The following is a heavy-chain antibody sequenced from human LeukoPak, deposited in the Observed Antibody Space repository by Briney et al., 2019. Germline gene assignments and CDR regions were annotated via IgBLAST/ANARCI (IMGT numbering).Heavy chain of an antibody. J-gene: IGHJ4*02. CDR3: ASGLLLYSSGWYYFDY. CDR1: GFTVSSNY. V-gene: IGHV3-53*01. CDR2: IYSGGST. D-gene: IGHD6-19*01. Sequence: PGGSLRLSCAASGFTVSSNYMSWVRQAPGKGLEWVSVIYSGGSTYYADSVKGQFTISRDNSKNTLYLQMNSLRAEDTAVYYCASGLLLYSSGWYYFDYWGQGTLVTVSS.